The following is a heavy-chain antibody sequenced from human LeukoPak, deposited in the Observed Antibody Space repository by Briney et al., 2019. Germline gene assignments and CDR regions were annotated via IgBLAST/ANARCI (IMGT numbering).Heavy chain of an antibody. J-gene: IGHJ4*02. Sequence: PSETLSLTCIVSGYSINIGYHWGWIRQPPGKGLEWIGSIYHSGSTYYNPSLKSRVTISIDTYKNQFSLKLSSVTAADTAVYYCARVTRDYYDSSGYYADYWGQGTLVIVSS. CDR1: GYSINIGYH. V-gene: IGHV4-38-2*02. CDR2: IYHSGST. D-gene: IGHD3-22*01. CDR3: ARVTRDYYDSSGYYADY.